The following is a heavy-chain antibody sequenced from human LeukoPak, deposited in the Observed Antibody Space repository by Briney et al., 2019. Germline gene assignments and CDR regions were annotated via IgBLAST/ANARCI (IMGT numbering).Heavy chain of an antibody. V-gene: IGHV4-39*05. CDR2: ISYSGST. Sequence: SETPSPTCTVSGGTISRSSYHWGWIRQPPGKGLEWIGTISYSGSTYYNPSLKSRVTISVDTSKNQFSLKLSSVTAADTAVYYCAKSSPDADYFDYWGQGTLVTVSS. CDR3: AKSSPDADYFDY. CDR1: GGTISRSSYH. J-gene: IGHJ4*02. D-gene: IGHD1-14*01.